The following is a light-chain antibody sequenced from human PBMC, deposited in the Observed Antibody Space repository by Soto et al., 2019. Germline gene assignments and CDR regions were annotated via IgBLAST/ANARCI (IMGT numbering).Light chain of an antibody. CDR2: GAS. J-gene: IGKJ5*01. CDR1: QSVSSN. Sequence: EIVMTQSPATLSVSPGERATLSCRVRQSVSSNLAWYQQKPCQAPRLLIYGASTRATGIPARFSGRGSGTEFTLTISSLQSEDFAVYYCQQYNNWPPITFGQGTRLEIK. V-gene: IGKV3-15*01. CDR3: QQYNNWPPIT.